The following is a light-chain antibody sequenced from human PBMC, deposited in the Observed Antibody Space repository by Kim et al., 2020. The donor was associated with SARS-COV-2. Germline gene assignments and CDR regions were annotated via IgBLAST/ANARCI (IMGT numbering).Light chain of an antibody. CDR1: SSNVGGFNY. CDR3: SSYADNDSLL. V-gene: IGLV2-11*03. J-gene: IGLJ3*02. CDR2: AVS. Sequence: GQSVTISCTGNSSNVGGFNYVSWYQQHPDKAPRLLIYAVSKRPSGVPDRFSGSKSGNPASLTISGLQAEDDADYYCSSYADNDSLLFAGGTQLTVL.